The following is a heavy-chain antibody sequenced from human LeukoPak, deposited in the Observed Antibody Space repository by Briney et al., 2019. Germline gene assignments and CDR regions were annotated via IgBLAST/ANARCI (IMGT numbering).Heavy chain of an antibody. CDR3: ARDGFYYYYYMDV. D-gene: IGHD2-2*03. V-gene: IGHV3-74*01. J-gene: IGHJ6*03. CDR2: INTDGSST. Sequence: GGSLRLSCAASGFTFSSYSMNWVRHAPGKGLVWVSRINTDGSSTSYADSVKGRFTSSRDNAKNTLYLQMNSLRAEDTAVYYCARDGFYYYYYMDVWRKGTTVTVSS. CDR1: GFTFSSYS.